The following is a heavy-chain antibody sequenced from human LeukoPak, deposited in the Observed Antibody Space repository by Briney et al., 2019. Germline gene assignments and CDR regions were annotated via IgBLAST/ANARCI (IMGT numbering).Heavy chain of an antibody. CDR3: TRVKAVAGVFDY. CDR1: RFTFSSYS. J-gene: IGHJ4*02. D-gene: IGHD6-19*01. Sequence: GVLRLSCATSRFTFSSYSMNWVRQAPGKGLEWVGFIRSKAYGGTTEYAASVKGRFTISRDDSKSIAYLQMNSLKTEDTAVYYCTRVKAVAGVFDYWGQGTLVTVSS. CDR2: IRSKAYGGTT. V-gene: IGHV3-49*04.